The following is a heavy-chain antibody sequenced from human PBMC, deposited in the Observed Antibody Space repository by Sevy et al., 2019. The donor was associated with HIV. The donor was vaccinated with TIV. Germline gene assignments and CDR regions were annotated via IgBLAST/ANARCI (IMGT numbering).Heavy chain of an antibody. CDR1: RYSFTSYW. D-gene: IGHD4-17*01. Sequence: GESLKISCKASRYSFTSYWIDRVRQMPGKGLEWMGTIYPGDSDTRYSPSVQGQVTISADKSITTAYLQWSSLKASDTAMYYCARPTGRKVGVDFGTYDIWGQGTMVTVSS. CDR2: IYPGDSDT. V-gene: IGHV5-51*01. J-gene: IGHJ3*02. CDR3: ARPTGRKVGVDFGTYDI.